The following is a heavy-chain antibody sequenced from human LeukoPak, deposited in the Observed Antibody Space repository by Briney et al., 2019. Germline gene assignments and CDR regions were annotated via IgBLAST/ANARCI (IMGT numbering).Heavy chain of an antibody. CDR3: AREWKKTGAFDH. CDR2: INTDGSST. V-gene: IGHV3-74*01. D-gene: IGHD1-1*01. CDR1: GFTFSSYW. Sequence: PGGSLRLSCAASGFTFSSYWMHWVRQVPGKGLVWVSRINTDGSSTTYADSVKGRFTISRDNTENTLYLQMSSLRAEDTAVYCCAREWKKTGAFDHWGQGTLVTVSS. J-gene: IGHJ4*02.